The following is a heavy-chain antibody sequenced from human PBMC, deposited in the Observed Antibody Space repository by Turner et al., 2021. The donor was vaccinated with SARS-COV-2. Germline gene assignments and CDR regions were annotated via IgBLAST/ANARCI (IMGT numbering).Heavy chain of an antibody. CDR1: GFTFSSYS. CDR2: ISSSSSYI. Sequence: EVQLMESGGGLVRPGGSLRLSCAASGFTFSSYSMNWVRQDSGKGLEWVASISSSSSYIYYADSAKGRFTISRDNAKNSLYLQMNSLRAEDTAVYYCAREGDDSSGYWGGDWGQGTLVTVSS. J-gene: IGHJ4*02. D-gene: IGHD3-22*01. CDR3: AREGDDSSGYWGGD. V-gene: IGHV3-21*01.